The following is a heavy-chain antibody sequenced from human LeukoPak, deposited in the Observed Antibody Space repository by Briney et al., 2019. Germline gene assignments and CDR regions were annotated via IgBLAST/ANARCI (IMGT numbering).Heavy chain of an antibody. CDR2: INPNSGGT. J-gene: IGHJ3*02. Sequence: ASVKVSCKASGYTFTGYYMHWVRQAPGQGLERMGWINPNSGGTNYAQKFQGWVTMTRDTSISTAYMELSRLRSDDTAVYYCARYNWNDNDAFDIWGQGTMVTVSS. CDR1: GYTFTGYY. V-gene: IGHV1-2*04. D-gene: IGHD1-1*01. CDR3: ARYNWNDNDAFDI.